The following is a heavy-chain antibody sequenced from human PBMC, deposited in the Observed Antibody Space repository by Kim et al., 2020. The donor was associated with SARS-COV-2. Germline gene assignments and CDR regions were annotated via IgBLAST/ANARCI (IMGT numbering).Heavy chain of an antibody. Sequence: GGSLRLSCAASAFTFSNYARSWVRQAPGKGLEWVSAISPSGGRTYYADSVKGRFTISRVNSKNTLSLQINNLRAEDTAIYYCAKDRPDSGWFFDYWGQGTLVTVPS. CDR3: AKDRPDSGWFFDY. CDR1: AFTFSNYA. D-gene: IGHD6-19*01. V-gene: IGHV3-23*01. CDR2: ISPSGGRT. J-gene: IGHJ4*02.